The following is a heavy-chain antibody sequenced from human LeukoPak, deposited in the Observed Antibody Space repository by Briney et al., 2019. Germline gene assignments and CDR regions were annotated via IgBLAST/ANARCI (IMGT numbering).Heavy chain of an antibody. CDR3: ASFYCTNGVCQIGDGAFDI. D-gene: IGHD2-8*01. V-gene: IGHV4-59*08. Sequence: PSETLSLTCTVSGGSISSYYWSWIRQPPGKGLEWIGYIYYSGSTNYNPSLKSRVAISVDTSKNQFSLKLSSVTAADTAVYYCASFYCTNGVCQIGDGAFDIWGQGTMVTVSS. CDR1: GGSISSYY. CDR2: IYYSGST. J-gene: IGHJ3*02.